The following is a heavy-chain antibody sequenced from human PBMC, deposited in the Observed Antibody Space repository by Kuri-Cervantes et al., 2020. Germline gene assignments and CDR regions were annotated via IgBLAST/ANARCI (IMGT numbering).Heavy chain of an antibody. J-gene: IGHJ4*02. Sequence: GESLKISCAASGFTFSSYGMHWVRQAPGKGLEWVAVISYDGSNKYYADSVKGRFTISRDNSKNTLYLQMNSLRAEDTAVYYCAKGRSTLRWYLPFDYWGQGTLVTVSS. V-gene: IGHV3-30*18. CDR2: ISYDGSNK. CDR1: GFTFSSYG. D-gene: IGHD4-23*01. CDR3: AKGRSTLRWYLPFDY.